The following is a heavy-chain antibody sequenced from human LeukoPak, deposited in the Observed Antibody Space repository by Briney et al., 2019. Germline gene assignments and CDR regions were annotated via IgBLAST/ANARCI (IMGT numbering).Heavy chain of an antibody. D-gene: IGHD6-13*01. Sequence: PSETLSLTCAVSGGSISSSSYYWGWIRQPPGKGLEWIGSIYYSGSTYYNPSLKSRVTISVDTSKNQFSLKLSSVTAADTAVYYCARRGPQPGIAAAGSLDYWGQGTLVTVSS. CDR2: IYYSGST. J-gene: IGHJ4*02. CDR3: ARRGPQPGIAAAGSLDY. V-gene: IGHV4-39*01. CDR1: GGSISSSSYY.